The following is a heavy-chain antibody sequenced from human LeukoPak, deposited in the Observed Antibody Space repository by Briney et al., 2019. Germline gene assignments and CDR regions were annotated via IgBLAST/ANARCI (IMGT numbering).Heavy chain of an antibody. Sequence: GGSLRLSCASSGFSFSDYAMHWVRQAPGKGLEWVTVMSYDESNKNYADSVKGRFTTSRDISKNTLYLQMNSLRPEDTAVYYCARALGRAYHTGFEYWGQGTLVTVSS. CDR1: GFSFSDYA. V-gene: IGHV3-30*04. CDR3: ARALGRAYHTGFEY. D-gene: IGHD3-16*01. J-gene: IGHJ4*02. CDR2: MSYDESNK.